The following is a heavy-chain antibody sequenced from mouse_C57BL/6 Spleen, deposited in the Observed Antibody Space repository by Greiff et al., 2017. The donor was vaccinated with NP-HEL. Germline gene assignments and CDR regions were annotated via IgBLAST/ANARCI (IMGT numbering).Heavy chain of an antibody. Sequence: VMLVESGPGLVQPSQSLSITCTVSGFSLSSYGVHWVRQSPGKGLEWLGVIWSGGSTDYNAAFISRLSISKDNSKSQVFFKMNSLQADDTAIYYCARKMELGYYYAMDYWGQGTSVTVSS. CDR2: IWSGGST. V-gene: IGHV2-2*01. D-gene: IGHD1-3*01. CDR1: GFSLSSYG. J-gene: IGHJ4*01. CDR3: ARKMELGYYYAMDY.